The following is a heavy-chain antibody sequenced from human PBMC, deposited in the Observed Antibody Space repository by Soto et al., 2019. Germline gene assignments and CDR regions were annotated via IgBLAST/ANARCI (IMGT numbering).Heavy chain of an antibody. D-gene: IGHD2-21*01. CDR1: GFTFTSSA. J-gene: IGHJ6*02. Sequence: SVKVSCKASGFTFTSSAMQWVRQARGQRLEWIGWIVVGSGNTNYAQKFQERVTITRDMSTSTAYMELSSLRSEDTAVYYCATGFAHGYYYYYYGMDVWGQGTTVTVSS. CDR3: ATGFAHGYYYYYYGMDV. V-gene: IGHV1-58*02. CDR2: IVVGSGNT.